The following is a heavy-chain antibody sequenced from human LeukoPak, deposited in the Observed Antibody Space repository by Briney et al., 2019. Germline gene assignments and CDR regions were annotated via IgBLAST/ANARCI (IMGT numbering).Heavy chain of an antibody. CDR1: GGSISSSSYY. Sequence: PSETLSPTCTVSGGSISSSSYYWGWIRQPPGKGLEWIGSIYYSGSTYYNPSLKSRVTISVDTSKNQFSLKLSSVTAADTAVYYCARDLVLSIAAAADVWGRGTTVTVSS. CDR2: IYYSGST. D-gene: IGHD6-13*01. V-gene: IGHV4-39*07. J-gene: IGHJ6*04. CDR3: ARDLVLSIAAAADV.